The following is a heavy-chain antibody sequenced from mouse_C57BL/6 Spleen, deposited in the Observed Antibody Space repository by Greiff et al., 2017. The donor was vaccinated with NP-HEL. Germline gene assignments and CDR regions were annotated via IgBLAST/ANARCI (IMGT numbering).Heavy chain of an antibody. CDR2: ISDGGSYT. CDR1: GFTFSSYA. D-gene: IGHD1-1*01. J-gene: IGHJ1*03. Sequence: EVKLVESGGGLVKPGGSLKLSCAASGFTFSSYAMSWVRQTPEKRLEWVATISDGGSYTYYPDNVKGRFTISRDNAKNNLYLQMSHLKSEDTAMDYCARAYYGRYFDVWGTGTTVTVSS. CDR3: ARAYYGRYFDV. V-gene: IGHV5-4*03.